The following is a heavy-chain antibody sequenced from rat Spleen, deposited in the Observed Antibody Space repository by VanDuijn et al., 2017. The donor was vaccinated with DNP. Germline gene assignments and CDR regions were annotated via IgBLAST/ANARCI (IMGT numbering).Heavy chain of an antibody. V-gene: IGHV5-7*01. CDR3: ARHPAALYYFDY. J-gene: IGHJ2*01. CDR1: GFTFSNYD. CDR2: ISYDGSST. D-gene: IGHD1-2*01. Sequence: EVQLVESGGGLVQPGRSMKLSCAASGFTFSNYDMAWVRQAPKKGLEWVATISYDGSSTYYRDSVKGRFTISRDNAKSTLYLQRDSLRSEDTATYYCARHPAALYYFDYWGQGVMVTVSS.